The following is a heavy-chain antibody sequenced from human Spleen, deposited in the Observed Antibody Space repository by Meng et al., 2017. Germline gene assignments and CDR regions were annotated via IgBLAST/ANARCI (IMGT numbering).Heavy chain of an antibody. CDR3: ARCPSSVSGSSKTEFEY. Sequence: ASVKVSCKASGYTLTNYGINWVRQAPGQGLEWMGWISAHNGDTNYARKLQDRVIMTTDTSTSTAYMELRSLRSDDTAVYYCARCPSSVSGSSKTEFEYWGQGTLVTVSS. D-gene: IGHD3-10*01. CDR2: ISAHNGDT. V-gene: IGHV1-18*01. J-gene: IGHJ4*02. CDR1: GYTLTNYG.